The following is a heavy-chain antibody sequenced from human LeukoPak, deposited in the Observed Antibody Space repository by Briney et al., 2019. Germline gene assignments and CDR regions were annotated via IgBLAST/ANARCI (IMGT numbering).Heavy chain of an antibody. D-gene: IGHD2-15*01. CDR1: GYIFTSYW. J-gene: IGHJ4*02. CDR2: IYPGDSDT. Sequence: GESLKISCKGSGYIFTSYWIGWVRQMPGKGLEWMGIIYPGDSDTRYSPSFQGQVTISADKSISTAYLQWSSLKASDTAMYYCARRGRYCSGGSCSQYYFDYWGQGTLVTVSS. V-gene: IGHV5-51*01. CDR3: ARRGRYCSGGSCSQYYFDY.